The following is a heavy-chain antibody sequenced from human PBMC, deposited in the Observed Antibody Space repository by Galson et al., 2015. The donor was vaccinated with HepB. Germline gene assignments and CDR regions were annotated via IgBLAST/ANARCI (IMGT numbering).Heavy chain of an antibody. CDR2: INPSGGST. CDR1: GYTFTGYY. CDR3: ASLDSSGGFDY. Sequence: SVKVSCKASGYTFTGYYMHWVRQAPGQGLEWMGIINPSGGSTSYAQKFQGRVTMTRDTSTSTVYMELSSLRSEDTAVYYCASLDSSGGFDYWGQGTLVTVSS. J-gene: IGHJ4*02. V-gene: IGHV1-46*01. D-gene: IGHD3-22*01.